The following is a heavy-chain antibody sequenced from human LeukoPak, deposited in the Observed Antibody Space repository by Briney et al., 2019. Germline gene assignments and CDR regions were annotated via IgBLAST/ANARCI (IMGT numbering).Heavy chain of an antibody. CDR1: GFSFSDFG. V-gene: IGHV3-21*06. Sequence: PGGSLRLSCAAYGFSFSDFGMGWVRQAPGKRLEWVSSIFGSRDSISYANSVKGRFTISRDNAENSLYLQMYSLRVEDTAVYYCTRGMDHINYAWFDPWGQGTLVIVSS. J-gene: IGHJ5*02. CDR2: IFGSRDSI. CDR3: TRGMDHINYAWFDP. D-gene: IGHD4-11*01.